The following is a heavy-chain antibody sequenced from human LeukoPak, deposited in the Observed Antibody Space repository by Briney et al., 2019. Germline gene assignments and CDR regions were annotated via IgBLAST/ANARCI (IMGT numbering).Heavy chain of an antibody. V-gene: IGHV4-39*01. CDR1: GGSISSGSYY. CDR2: IYHGGST. D-gene: IGHD3-22*01. J-gene: IGHJ4*02. CDR3: ARHLTDYYDSSGYYYGLDY. Sequence: PSETLSLTCTVSGGSISSGSYYWSWIRQPPGKGLEWIGSIYHGGSTYYNPSLKSRVTISVDTSKNQFSLKLSSVTAADTAVYYCARHLTDYYDSSGYYYGLDYWGQGTLVTVSS.